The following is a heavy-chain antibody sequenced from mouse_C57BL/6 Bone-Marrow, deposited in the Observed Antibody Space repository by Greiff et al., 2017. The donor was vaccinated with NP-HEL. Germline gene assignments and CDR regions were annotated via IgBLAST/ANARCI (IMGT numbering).Heavy chain of an antibody. V-gene: IGHV1-50*01. CDR2: IDPSDSYT. J-gene: IGHJ3*01. Sequence: QVQLQQPGAELVKPGASVKLSCKASGYTFTTYWMQWVNQRPGQGLEWIGEIDPSDSYTNYNQKFKGKATLTVDKSSSHAYMQLSSLTSEDSAVYYCARKAYYGLGYGFAYWGQGTLVTVSA. D-gene: IGHD1-1*01. CDR3: ARKAYYGLGYGFAY. CDR1: GYTFTTYW.